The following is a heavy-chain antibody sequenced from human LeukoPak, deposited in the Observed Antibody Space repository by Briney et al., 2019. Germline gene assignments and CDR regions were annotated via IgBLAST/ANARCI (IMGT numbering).Heavy chain of an antibody. D-gene: IGHD6-13*01. CDR3: ARVAGQQLLNWFDP. V-gene: IGHV3-7*02. J-gene: IGHJ5*02. CDR2: IKQDGSEK. CDR1: GFTFSSYW. Sequence: GGSLRLSCAASGFTFSSYWMSWVRQAPGKGLEWVANIKQDGSEKYYVDSVKGRFTISRDNAKNSLYLQMNSLRVEDTAVYYCARVAGQQLLNWFDPSGQGTLVTVSS.